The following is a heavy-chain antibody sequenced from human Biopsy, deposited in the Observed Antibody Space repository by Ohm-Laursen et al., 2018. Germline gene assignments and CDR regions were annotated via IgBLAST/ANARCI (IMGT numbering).Heavy chain of an antibody. V-gene: IGHV4-34*01. CDR3: VRGVDYYDPYHYYALDV. J-gene: IGHJ6*02. CDR2: INHSGRT. Sequence: SQTLSLTCAVYGESFNGYYWSWIRQTPGKGLKWIVEINHSGRTNYNPSLKSRVTISVDTSKNQFSLKVRSVTAADTAVYYCVRGVDYYDPYHYYALDVWGQGTTVTVSS. CDR1: GESFNGYY. D-gene: IGHD3-22*01.